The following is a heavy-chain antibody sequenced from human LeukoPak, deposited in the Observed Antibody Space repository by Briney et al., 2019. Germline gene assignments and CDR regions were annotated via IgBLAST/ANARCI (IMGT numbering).Heavy chain of an antibody. J-gene: IGHJ4*02. CDR1: GDSVSSNSAA. CDR2: TYYRSKWHN. D-gene: IGHD6-19*01. CDR3: ARLAVAGTDFDY. V-gene: IGHV6-1*01. Sequence: SQTLSLTCAISGDSVSSNSAAWDWIGQSPSRGLEWLGRTYYRSKWHNHYAVSVKSRITINPDTPKNQFSLQLNSVTPEDTAVYYCARLAVAGTDFDYWGQGTPVTVSS.